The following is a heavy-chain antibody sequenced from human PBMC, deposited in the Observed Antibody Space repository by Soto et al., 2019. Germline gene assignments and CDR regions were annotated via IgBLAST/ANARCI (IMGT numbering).Heavy chain of an antibody. CDR1: GFTFSSYA. CDR2: ISYDGSNK. V-gene: IGHV3-30-3*01. CDR3: ARGLVVVAATPPAYYYYGMDV. D-gene: IGHD2-15*01. J-gene: IGHJ6*02. Sequence: GGSLRLSCAASGFTFSSYAMHWVRQAPGKGLEWVAVISYDGSNKYYADSVKGRFTISRDNSKNTLYLQMNSLRAEDTAVYYCARGLVVVAATPPAYYYYGMDVWGQGTTVTVSS.